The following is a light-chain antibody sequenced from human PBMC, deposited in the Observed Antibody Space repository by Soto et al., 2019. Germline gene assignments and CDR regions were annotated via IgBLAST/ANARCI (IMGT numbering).Light chain of an antibody. V-gene: IGKV3-20*01. CDR2: GAS. CDR3: QEYGNSPWT. J-gene: IGKJ1*01. Sequence: VLTQSPGTLSLSPGERATLSCRARQSVSSSYLAWYQRNPRQAPTLLIYGASRRATGIPDRFSGSGSGTEFTITISRLEPDDFEVYYCQEYGNSPWTFGQGTKVEIK. CDR1: QSVSSSY.